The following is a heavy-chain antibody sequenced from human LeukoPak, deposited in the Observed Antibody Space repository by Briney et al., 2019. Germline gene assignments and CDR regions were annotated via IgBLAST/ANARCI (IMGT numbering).Heavy chain of an antibody. CDR2: IWYDGSNK. V-gene: IGHV3-33*01. CDR1: GFTFSSYG. D-gene: IGHD6-13*01. CDR3: ARDGVAAAGTPLYDYYYMDV. J-gene: IGHJ6*03. Sequence: GRSLRLSCAASGFTFSSYGMHWVRQAPGKGLEWVAVIWYDGSNKYYADSVKGRFTISRDNSKNTLYLQMNSLRAEDTAVYYCARDGVAAAGTPLYDYYYMDVWAKGPRSPSP.